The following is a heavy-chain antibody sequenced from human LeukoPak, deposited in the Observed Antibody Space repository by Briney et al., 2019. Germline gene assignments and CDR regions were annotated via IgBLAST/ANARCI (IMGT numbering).Heavy chain of an antibody. CDR2: IYHSGST. Sequence: SETLSLTCAVYGGSFSNYYWTWIRQSPGKGLEWIGYIYHSGSTYYNPSLKSRVTISIDTSKNQFSLRLSSVTAADTAVYHCARGVNWIDPWGQGALVTVSS. CDR1: GGSFSNYY. J-gene: IGHJ5*02. V-gene: IGHV4-34*01. CDR3: ARGVNWIDP.